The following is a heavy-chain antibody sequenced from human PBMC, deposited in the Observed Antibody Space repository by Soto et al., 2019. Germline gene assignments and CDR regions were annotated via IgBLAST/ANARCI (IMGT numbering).Heavy chain of an antibody. CDR1: GYTFTSYY. J-gene: IGHJ4*02. D-gene: IGHD1-7*01. Sequence: QVQLVQSGAEVKKPGASVKVSCKASGYTFTSYYMHWVRQAPGQGLEWMGIINPSGGSTSYAQKFQGRVTMTRDTSTSTVYMELSSLRSEDTAVYYCARGVETGTTEGAWGELDYWGQGTLVTVSS. CDR2: INPSGGST. V-gene: IGHV1-46*01. CDR3: ARGVETGTTEGAWGELDY.